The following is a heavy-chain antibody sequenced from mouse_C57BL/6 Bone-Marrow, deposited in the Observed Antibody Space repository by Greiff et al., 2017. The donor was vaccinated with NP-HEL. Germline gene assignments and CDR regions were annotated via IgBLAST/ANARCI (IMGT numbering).Heavy chain of an antibody. D-gene: IGHD2-3*01. Sequence: EVQLQQSGPELVKPGASVKISCKASGYSFTGYYMNWVKQSPEKSLEWIGEINPSTGGTTYNQKFKAKATFTVDKSSSTAYMQHKSLTSEDSAVYYCARRAMANYFDYWGQGTTLTVSS. V-gene: IGHV1-42*01. J-gene: IGHJ2*01. CDR3: ARRAMANYFDY. CDR2: INPSTGGT. CDR1: GYSFTGYY.